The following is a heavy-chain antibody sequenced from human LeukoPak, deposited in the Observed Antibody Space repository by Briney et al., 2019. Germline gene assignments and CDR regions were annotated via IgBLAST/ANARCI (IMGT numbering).Heavy chain of an antibody. V-gene: IGHV4-30-2*01. J-gene: IGHJ6*02. CDR3: ARVSFGYYYYGMDV. CDR1: GGSISSGGYS. Sequence: SQTLSLTCAVSGGSISSGGYSWSWIRQPPGKGLEWVGYIDHIGSTYYNPSLKSRGTISVDRSKNQFSLKLSSVTAADTAVYYCARVSFGYYYYGMDVWGQGTTVTVSS. CDR2: IDHIGST. D-gene: IGHD3-16*01.